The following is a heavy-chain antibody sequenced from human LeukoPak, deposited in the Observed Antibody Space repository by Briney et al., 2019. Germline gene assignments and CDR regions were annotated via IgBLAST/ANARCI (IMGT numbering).Heavy chain of an antibody. D-gene: IGHD3-10*01. CDR2: IYYSGRT. CDR1: GGSITSDNYY. V-gene: IGHV4-39*07. J-gene: IGHJ5*02. Sequence: SETLSLTCTVSGGSITSDNYYWGWIRQPPGKGLEWIGSIYYSGRTYYNPSLKSRVTISLDTSKNQFSLRLSSVTAADTAVYYCARGGYYGSGNDFRFDPWGQGTLVTVSS. CDR3: ARGGYYGSGNDFRFDP.